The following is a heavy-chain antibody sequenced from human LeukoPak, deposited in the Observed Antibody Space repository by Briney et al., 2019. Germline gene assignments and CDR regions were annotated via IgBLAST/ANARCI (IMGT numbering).Heavy chain of an antibody. CDR3: ARAVCPTIKFCDSSYFMDV. Sequence: RPGGSLRLSCAASGFSFDDLGMTWVRQVPGKGLEWVAGINWNGASTGYADSVRGRFTICRDNAKNSLYLQMNSLRAEDTALYYCARAVCPTIKFCDSSYFMDVWGKGTTVNVS. CDR1: GFSFDDLG. J-gene: IGHJ6*03. D-gene: IGHD6-6*01. CDR2: INWNGAST. V-gene: IGHV3-20*04.